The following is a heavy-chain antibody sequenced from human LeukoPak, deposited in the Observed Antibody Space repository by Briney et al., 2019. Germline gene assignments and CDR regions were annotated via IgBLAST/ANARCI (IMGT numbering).Heavy chain of an antibody. CDR1: GFTFSSYA. CDR2: ISGSGGST. CDR3: AKDNSWYYYGSGTKRDEYLFDY. D-gene: IGHD3-10*01. J-gene: IGHJ4*02. Sequence: PGGSLRLSCAASGFTFSSYAMSWVRQAPGKGLEWVSAISGSGGSTYYADSVKGRFTISRCNSKNTLYLQMNSLRAEDTAVYYCAKDNSWYYYGSGTKRDEYLFDYWGQGTLVTVSS. V-gene: IGHV3-23*01.